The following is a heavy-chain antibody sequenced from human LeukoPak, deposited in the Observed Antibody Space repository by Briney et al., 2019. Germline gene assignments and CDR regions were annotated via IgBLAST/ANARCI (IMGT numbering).Heavy chain of an antibody. D-gene: IGHD3/OR15-3a*01. V-gene: IGHV5-51*01. CDR1: GYSFTSCW. Sequence: PGESLKSSCKGSGYSFTSCWIGWMRQMPGKGLEWMGIIYPGDSDTRYSPSFQGQVTISADKSISAAYLQWSSLKASDTAMYYCARHSGDETDYWFDPWGQGTLVTASS. CDR2: IYPGDSDT. J-gene: IGHJ5*02. CDR3: ARHSGDETDYWFDP.